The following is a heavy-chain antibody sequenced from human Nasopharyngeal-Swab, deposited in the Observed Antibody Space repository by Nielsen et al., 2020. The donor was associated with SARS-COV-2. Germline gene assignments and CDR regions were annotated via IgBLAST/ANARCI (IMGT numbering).Heavy chain of an antibody. CDR2: ISGSGGST. Sequence: GGSLRLSCAASGFTFSSYAMSWARQAPGKGLEWVSAISGSGGSTYYADSVKGRFAISRDNSKNTLYLQMNSLRAEDTAVYYCAKDIAAYISGNWFDPWGQGTLVTVSS. D-gene: IGHD6-6*01. CDR1: GFTFSSYA. V-gene: IGHV3-23*01. CDR3: AKDIAAYISGNWFDP. J-gene: IGHJ5*02.